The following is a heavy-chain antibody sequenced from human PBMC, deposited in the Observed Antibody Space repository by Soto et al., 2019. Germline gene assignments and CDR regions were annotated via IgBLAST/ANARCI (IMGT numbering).Heavy chain of an antibody. CDR2: IYYSGST. CDR3: ARVGYCGGDCSVGYFQF. V-gene: IGHV4-31*02. CDR1: GGSITSGGYY. D-gene: IGHD2-21*01. J-gene: IGHJ1*01. Sequence: SETLSVTCTVFGGSITSGGYYWKWIRQHPGKGLEWIGYIYYSGSTYYNPSLKSRVTISVDTSKNQFSLKLSSVTAADTAVFYCARVGYCGGDCSVGYFQFWGQGTLVNVSS.